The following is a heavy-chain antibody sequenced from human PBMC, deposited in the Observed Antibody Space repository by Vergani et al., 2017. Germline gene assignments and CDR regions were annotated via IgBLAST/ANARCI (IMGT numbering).Heavy chain of an antibody. CDR2: INSDGSSI. Sequence: EVQLVESGGGLVQPGGSLRLSCAASGSTFSTHWMHWVRQGPGKGLVWVSRINSDGSSITYADPVKGRFTISIANAKNTLYLQMESVSAEDTAVYYCARGLYYYNSTGYFFDYWGQGTLVTVSS. CDR3: ARGLYYYNSTGYFFDY. J-gene: IGHJ4*02. D-gene: IGHD3-22*01. CDR1: GSTFSTHW. V-gene: IGHV3-74*02.